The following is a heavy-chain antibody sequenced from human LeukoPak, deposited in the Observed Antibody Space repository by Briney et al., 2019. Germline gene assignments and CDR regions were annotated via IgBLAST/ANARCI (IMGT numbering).Heavy chain of an antibody. D-gene: IGHD3-10*01. CDR2: IDPSDSYT. J-gene: IGHJ6*02. CDR1: GYSFTSYW. V-gene: IGHV5-10-1*01. CDR3: ARHDHYGSGSYWLYGMDV. Sequence: GESLQISCKGSGYSFTSYWISWVRQMPGKGLEWMGRIDPSDSYTNYSPSFQGHVTISADKSISTAYLQWSSLKASDTAMYYCARHDHYGSGSYWLYGMDVWGQGTTVTVSS.